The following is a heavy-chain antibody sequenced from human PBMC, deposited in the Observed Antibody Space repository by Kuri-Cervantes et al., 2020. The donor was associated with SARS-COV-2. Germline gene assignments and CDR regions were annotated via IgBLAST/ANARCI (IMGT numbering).Heavy chain of an antibody. V-gene: IGHV4-38-2*01. J-gene: IGHJ4*02. D-gene: IGHD6-13*01. Sequence: GSLRLSCAASGFTFSSYWMHWVRQAPGKGLEWIGSIYHSGSTYYNPSLKSRVTISVDTSKNQFSLKLSSVTAADTAVYYCATCIAAAGSYYFDYWGQGTLVTVSS. CDR1: GFTFSSYW. CDR2: IYHSGST. CDR3: ATCIAAAGSYYFDY.